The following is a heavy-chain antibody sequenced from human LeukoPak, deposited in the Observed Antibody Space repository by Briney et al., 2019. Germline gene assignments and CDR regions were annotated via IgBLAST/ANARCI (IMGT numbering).Heavy chain of an antibody. D-gene: IGHD3-10*01. Sequence: PSETLSLTCTVSGGSISSRSYYWGWIRQPPGKGLEWIGSIYYSGSTYYNPSLKSRVTISVDTSKNQFSLKLSSVTAADTAVYYCARGNAVRGYGMDVWGQGTTVTVSS. V-gene: IGHV4-39*01. J-gene: IGHJ6*02. CDR1: GGSISSRSYY. CDR3: ARGNAVRGYGMDV. CDR2: IYYSGST.